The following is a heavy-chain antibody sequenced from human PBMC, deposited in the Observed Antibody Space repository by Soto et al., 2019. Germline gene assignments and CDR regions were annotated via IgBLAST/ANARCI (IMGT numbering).Heavy chain of an antibody. D-gene: IGHD5-18*01. CDR3: ARAQLWLYYFDY. J-gene: IGHJ4*02. Sequence: TSETLSLTCTVSGGSISSGDYYWSWIRQPPGKGLEWIGYIYYSGSTYYNPSLKSRVTISVDTSKNQFSLKLSSVTAADTAVYYCARAQLWLYYFDYWGQGTLVTVSS. CDR1: GGSISSGDYY. CDR2: IYYSGST. V-gene: IGHV4-30-4*01.